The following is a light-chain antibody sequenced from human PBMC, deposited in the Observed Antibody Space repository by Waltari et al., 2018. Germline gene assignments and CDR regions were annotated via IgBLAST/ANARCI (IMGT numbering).Light chain of an antibody. Sequence: SYELTQPPSVSVSPGQTARITCSGDALPKQHVYWYQQKSGQAPVLVIYEDTERPSGIPERFSGSSSGTMATLTISGAQVEDEADYYCYSGDDSGNQEVFGGGTKLTVL. CDR2: EDT. J-gene: IGLJ2*01. V-gene: IGLV3-10*01. CDR1: ALPKQH. CDR3: YSGDDSGNQEV.